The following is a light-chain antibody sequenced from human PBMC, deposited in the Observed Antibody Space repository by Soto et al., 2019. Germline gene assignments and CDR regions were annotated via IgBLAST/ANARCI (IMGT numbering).Light chain of an antibody. J-gene: IGKJ1*01. CDR1: QSISSS. CDR2: AAS. Sequence: DIQMTQSPXSLSASVGETITISCRASQSISSSLNWFQHSPGQPPKLLLFAASNLHAGVPPRFSGSGSGTSFSLTIRSLQPEDFATYYCQQSFNLPRTFGPGTKVDIK. V-gene: IGKV1-39*01. CDR3: QQSFNLPRT.